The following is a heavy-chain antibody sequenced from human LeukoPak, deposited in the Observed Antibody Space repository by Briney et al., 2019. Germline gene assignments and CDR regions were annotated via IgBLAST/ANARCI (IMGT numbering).Heavy chain of an antibody. CDR3: ARRHKRGAYSYGVDY. D-gene: IGHD5-18*01. V-gene: IGHV5-51*01. CDR1: GYSFTNYW. Sequence: GESLKISCKGSGYSFTNYWIAWVRQMPGKGLEWMGIIYPGDYGTRYSPSFQGQVTISADKSISTAYLQWNSLKASDTAMYYCARRHKRGAYSYGVDYWGQGTLVTVSS. CDR2: IYPGDYGT. J-gene: IGHJ4*02.